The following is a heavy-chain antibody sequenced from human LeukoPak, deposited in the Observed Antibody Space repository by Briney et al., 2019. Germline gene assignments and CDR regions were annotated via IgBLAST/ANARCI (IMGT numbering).Heavy chain of an antibody. J-gene: IGHJ4*02. CDR1: GGSFSGYY. CDR3: ARTSYGSGSYYLDY. D-gene: IGHD3-10*01. Sequence: SETLSLTCAVYGGSFSGYYWSWIRQPPGKGLEWIGEINHSGSTNYNPSLKSRVTISVDTSKNQFSLKLSSVTAADTAVYYCARTSYGSGSYYLDYWGLGTLVTVSS. V-gene: IGHV4-34*01. CDR2: INHSGST.